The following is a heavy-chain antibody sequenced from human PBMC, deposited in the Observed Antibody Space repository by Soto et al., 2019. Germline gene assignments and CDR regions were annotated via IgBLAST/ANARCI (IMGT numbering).Heavy chain of an antibody. CDR1: GGTFSSYA. CDR3: ARGTITIFGVVSTYYYYGMDV. Sequence: SVKVSCKASGGTFSSYAISWVRQAPGQGLEWMGGIIPIFGTANYTQKFQGRVTITADESTSTAYMELSSLRSEDTAVYYCARGTITIFGVVSTYYYYGMDVWGQGTTVTVSS. J-gene: IGHJ6*02. V-gene: IGHV1-69*13. CDR2: IIPIFGTA. D-gene: IGHD3-3*01.